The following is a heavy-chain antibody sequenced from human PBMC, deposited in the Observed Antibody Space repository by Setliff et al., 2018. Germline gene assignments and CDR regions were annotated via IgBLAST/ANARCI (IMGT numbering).Heavy chain of an antibody. CDR2: IYYSGNT. D-gene: IGHD6-19*01. V-gene: IGHV4-31*03. J-gene: IGHJ4*02. CDR1: GGSMIGGHYY. CDR3: ARDQFSSGWYGAPESYFDR. Sequence: PSETLSLTCTVSGGSMIGGHYYWSWIRQLPGKGLEWIAYIYYSGNTYYNPSLKSRVTISVDTSKNQFSLNLNYVTTADTAVYYCARDQFSSGWYGAPESYFDRWGQGVLVTVSS.